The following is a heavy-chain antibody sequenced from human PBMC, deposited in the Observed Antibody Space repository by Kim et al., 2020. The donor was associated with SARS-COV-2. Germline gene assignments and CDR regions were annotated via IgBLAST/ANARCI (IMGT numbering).Heavy chain of an antibody. D-gene: IGHD4-17*01. J-gene: IGHJ5*02. V-gene: IGHV3-9*01. CDR3: AKGVYGGNENNWFDP. Sequence: ADSVKGRFTSSRDNAKNSLYLQMNSLRAEDTALYFCAKGVYGGNENNWFDPWGQGILVTVSS.